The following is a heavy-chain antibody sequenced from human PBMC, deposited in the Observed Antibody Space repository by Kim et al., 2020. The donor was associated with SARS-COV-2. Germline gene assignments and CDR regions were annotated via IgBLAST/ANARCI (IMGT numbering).Heavy chain of an antibody. D-gene: IGHD3-3*01. CDR3: TRAVYYDFWSGYYRGYYKEGLFFDY. Sequence: GGSLRLSCTASGFTFGDYAMSWVRQAPGKGLEWVGFIRSKAYGGTTEYAASVEGRFTISRDDSKSIAYLQMNSLKTEDTAVYYCTRAVYYDFWSGYYRGYYKEGLFFDYWGQGTLVTVSS. V-gene: IGHV3-49*04. J-gene: IGHJ4*02. CDR1: GFTFGDYA. CDR2: IRSKAYGGTT.